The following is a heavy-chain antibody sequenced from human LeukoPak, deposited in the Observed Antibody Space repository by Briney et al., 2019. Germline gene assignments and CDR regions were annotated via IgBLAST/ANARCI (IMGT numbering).Heavy chain of an antibody. D-gene: IGHD3-16*01. J-gene: IGHJ6*02. V-gene: IGHV3-7*03. Sequence: GGSLRLSCAASGFTFSSYWMNWARQAPGKGLEWVASINHNGNVNYYVDSVKGRFTISRDNAKNSLYLQMSNLRAEDTAVYFSARGGGLDVWGQGATVTVSS. CDR1: GFTFSSYW. CDR2: INHNGNVN. CDR3: ARGGGLDV.